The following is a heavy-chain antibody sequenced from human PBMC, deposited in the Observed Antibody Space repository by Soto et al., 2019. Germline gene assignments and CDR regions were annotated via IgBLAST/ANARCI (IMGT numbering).Heavy chain of an antibody. Sequence: SETLSLTCTVSGGSISSYYWSWIRQPPGKGLEWIGYIYYSGSTNYNPSLKSRVTISVDTSKNQFSLKLSSVTAADTAVYYCARAYDYVNCFDPWGQGTRVTVSS. CDR3: ARAYDYVNCFDP. CDR2: IYYSGST. V-gene: IGHV4-59*01. CDR1: GGSISSYY. D-gene: IGHD3-16*01. J-gene: IGHJ5*02.